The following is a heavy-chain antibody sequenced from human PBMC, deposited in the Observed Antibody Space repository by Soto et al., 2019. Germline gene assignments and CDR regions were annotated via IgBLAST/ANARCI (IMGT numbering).Heavy chain of an antibody. CDR1: GGSFSGYY. CDR3: ARGRAYYDSSGYYWFDP. V-gene: IGHV4-34*01. J-gene: IGHJ5*02. D-gene: IGHD3-22*01. CDR2: INHSGST. Sequence: QVQLQQWGAGLLKPSETLSLTCAVYGGSFSGYYWSWIRQPPGKGLEWIGEINHSGSTNYNPSLKIRVTISVDTSKNQFSLKLSSVTAADTAVYYCARGRAYYDSSGYYWFDPWGQGTLVTVSS.